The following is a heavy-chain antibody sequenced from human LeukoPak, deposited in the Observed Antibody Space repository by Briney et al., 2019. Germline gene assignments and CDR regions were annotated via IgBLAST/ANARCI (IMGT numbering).Heavy chain of an antibody. V-gene: IGHV3-21*01. CDR2: ISSSSGYI. J-gene: IGHJ4*02. D-gene: IGHD3-9*01. CDR1: GFTFSSYS. Sequence: GGSLRLSCAASGFTFSSYSMNWVRQAPGKGLEWVSYISSSSGYIYYADSVKGRFTISRDNAKNSLYLQMNSLRAEDTAVYYCVRGVELTGYSDYWGRGTLVTVSS. CDR3: VRGVELTGYSDY.